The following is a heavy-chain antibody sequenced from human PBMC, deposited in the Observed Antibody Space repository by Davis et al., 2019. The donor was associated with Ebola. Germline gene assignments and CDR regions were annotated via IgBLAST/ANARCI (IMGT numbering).Heavy chain of an antibody. CDR2: ISGSGGST. J-gene: IGHJ4*02. Sequence: PGGSLRLSCAASGFTFSSYSMNWVRQAPGKGLEWVSAISGSGGSTYYADSVKGRFTISRDNAKNTLYLQMNSLRVEDTAVYYCARGLDSSGYSLPFDYWGQGTLVTVSS. V-gene: IGHV3-23*01. CDR1: GFTFSSYS. CDR3: ARGLDSSGYSLPFDY. D-gene: IGHD3-22*01.